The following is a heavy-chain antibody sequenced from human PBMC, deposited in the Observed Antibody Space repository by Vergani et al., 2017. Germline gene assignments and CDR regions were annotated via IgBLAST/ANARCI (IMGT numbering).Heavy chain of an antibody. CDR1: GFTFSSYA. J-gene: IGHJ3*02. Sequence: QVQLVESGGGVVQPGRSLRLSCAASGFTFSSYAMHWVRQAPGKGLEWVAVISYDGSNKYYADSVKGRFTISRDNSKNTLYLQMNSLSAEDTAVYYCAREIRGYGDYVSAFDIWGQGTMVTVSS. CDR2: ISYDGSNK. CDR3: AREIRGYGDYVSAFDI. V-gene: IGHV3-30-3*01. D-gene: IGHD4-17*01.